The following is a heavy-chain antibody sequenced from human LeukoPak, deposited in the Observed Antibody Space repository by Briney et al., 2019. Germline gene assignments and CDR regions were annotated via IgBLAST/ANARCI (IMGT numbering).Heavy chain of an antibody. D-gene: IGHD3-10*01. CDR3: ARHDSYIPY. CDR1: GGSISSSSYY. Sequence: ETLSLTCTVSGGSISSSSYYWGWIRQPPGKGLEWVSGISDVEFSTYYTDSVKGRFTISRDNSKNTVYLQMNNLRTGDTAVYFCARHDSYIPYWGQGTLVTLSS. V-gene: IGHV3-23*01. J-gene: IGHJ4*02. CDR2: ISDVEFST.